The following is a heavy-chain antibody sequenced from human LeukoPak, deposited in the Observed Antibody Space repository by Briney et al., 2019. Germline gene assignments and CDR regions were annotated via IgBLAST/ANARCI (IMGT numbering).Heavy chain of an antibody. CDR2: ISGGTT. CDR3: SRGSGWLSVY. Sequence: GGSLRLSCTASGFTFGDYLMSWFRQAPGKGLEWIGFISGGTTEYAASVKGRFTIPRDDSTSIAYLQMNSLTTEDTAVYYCSRGSGWLSVYWGQGTLVTVSS. D-gene: IGHD6-19*01. CDR1: GFTFGDYL. J-gene: IGHJ4*02. V-gene: IGHV3-49*03.